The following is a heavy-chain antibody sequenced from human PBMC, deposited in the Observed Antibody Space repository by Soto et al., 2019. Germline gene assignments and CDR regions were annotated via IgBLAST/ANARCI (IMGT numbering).Heavy chain of an antibody. V-gene: IGHV3-30-3*01. J-gene: IGHJ6*02. CDR3: ARDLLVRVTAIRGYYYGMDV. CDR2: ISYDGSNK. Sequence: RRLSCAASGFTFSSYAMHWVRQAPGKGLERVAVISYDGSNKYYADSVKGRFTISRDNSKNTLYLQMNSLRAEDTAVYYCARDLLVRVTAIRGYYYGMDVWGQGTTVTVSS. D-gene: IGHD2-21*02. CDR1: GFTFSSYA.